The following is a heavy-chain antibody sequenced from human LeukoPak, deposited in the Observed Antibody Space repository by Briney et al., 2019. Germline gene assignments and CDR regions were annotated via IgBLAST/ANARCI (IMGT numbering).Heavy chain of an antibody. CDR2: IRYDGSNK. V-gene: IGHV3-30*02. Sequence: GGSLRLSCAASGFTFSSYGMHWVRQAPGKGLEWVAFIRYDGSNKYYADSVKGRFTISRDNPKNTLYLQMNSLRAEDTAVYYCAKDLRLWFGELTADLDYWGQGTLVTVSS. J-gene: IGHJ4*02. CDR1: GFTFSSYG. CDR3: AKDLRLWFGELTADLDY. D-gene: IGHD3-10*01.